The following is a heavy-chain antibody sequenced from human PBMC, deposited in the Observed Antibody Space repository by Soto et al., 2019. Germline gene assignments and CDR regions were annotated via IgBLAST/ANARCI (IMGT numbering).Heavy chain of an antibody. Sequence: QVQLQESGPGLVKPSQTLSLTCTVSGGSISSGDHCWSWIRQPPGKGLEWVGYIYYSGSTYYNTYFTGRVLISVDACKSEFSLKLCSVTAADTAVDYCAWDCDFLTGYYMFDYWGQGTLVTVSS. V-gene: IGHV4-30-4*01. J-gene: IGHJ4*02. CDR2: IYYSGST. CDR1: GGSISSGDHC. D-gene: IGHD3-9*01. CDR3: AWDCDFLTGYYMFDY.